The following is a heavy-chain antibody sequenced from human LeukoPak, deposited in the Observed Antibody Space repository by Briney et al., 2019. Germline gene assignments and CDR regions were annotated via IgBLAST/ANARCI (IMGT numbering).Heavy chain of an antibody. J-gene: IGHJ4*02. CDR1: GFTFSSYE. CDR2: ISYDGSNK. Sequence: PGGSLRLSCAASGFTFSSYEMNWVRQAPGKGLEWVSVISYDGSNKYYADSVKGRFTISRDNSKNTLYLQMNSLRAEDTAVYYCARAVHPKRIRRLNEYYFDYWGQGTLVTVSS. V-gene: IGHV3-30*03. CDR3: ARAVHPKRIRRLNEYYFDY. D-gene: IGHD6-25*01.